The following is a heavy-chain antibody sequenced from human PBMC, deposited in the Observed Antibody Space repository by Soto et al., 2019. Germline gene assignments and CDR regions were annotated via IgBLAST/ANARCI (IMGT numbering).Heavy chain of an antibody. V-gene: IGHV4-30-4*01. CDR2: IYYSGST. CDR3: ARFAVWGYYYGSGSYLKFDY. D-gene: IGHD3-10*01. J-gene: IGHJ4*02. Sequence: QVQLQESGPGLVKPSQTLSLTCTVSGGSISSGDYYWSWIRQPPGKGLEWIGYIYYSGSTYYNPSVKSRVTISVDTSKNHFSLKLSSVTAADTAVYYCARFAVWGYYYGSGSYLKFDYWGQGTLVTGSS. CDR1: GGSISSGDYY.